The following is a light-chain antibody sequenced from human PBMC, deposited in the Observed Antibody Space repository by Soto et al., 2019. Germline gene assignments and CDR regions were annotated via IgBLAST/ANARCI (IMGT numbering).Light chain of an antibody. CDR1: QTINNN. CDR3: QQYNNWPQT. J-gene: IGKJ1*01. CDR2: GAS. Sequence: VMTQAPDTLSVSPGEIATLSFMSSQTINNNVAWYQLKDGQVPRLVIYGASTRATDIPARFSGSGSGTEFTLTISSLQSEDFAEYHCQQYNNWPQTFGQGTKVDI. V-gene: IGKV3-15*01.